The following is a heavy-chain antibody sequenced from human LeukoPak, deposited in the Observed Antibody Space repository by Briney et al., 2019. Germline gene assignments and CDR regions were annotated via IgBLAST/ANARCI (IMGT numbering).Heavy chain of an antibody. D-gene: IGHD4-23*01. CDR2: IYSRGDT. CDR1: GFTVISNY. CDR3: ARDLTHGGKTY. Sequence: GGSLRLSCAASGFTVISNYMSWVRQAPGKGLEWVSVIYSRGDTYYADSVKGRFTISRDNSKNTLYLQMNSLRAEDTAVYYCARDLTHGGKTYWGQGTLVTVSS. J-gene: IGHJ4*02. V-gene: IGHV3-66*03.